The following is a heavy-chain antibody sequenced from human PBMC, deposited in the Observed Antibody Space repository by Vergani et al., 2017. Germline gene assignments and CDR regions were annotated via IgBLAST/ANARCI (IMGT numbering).Heavy chain of an antibody. CDR2: IYHSGST. D-gene: IGHD3-22*01. Sequence: QVQLQQWGPGLVKPSGTLSLTCAVSGGSISSSNWWSWVRQPPGKGLEWIGEIYHSGSTNYNPSLKSRVTISVDKSKNQFSLKLSSVTAADTAVYYCARDADYYDSSGFQTRGAFDIWGQGTMVTVSS. V-gene: IGHV4-4*02. J-gene: IGHJ3*02. CDR3: ARDADYYDSSGFQTRGAFDI. CDR1: GGSISSSNW.